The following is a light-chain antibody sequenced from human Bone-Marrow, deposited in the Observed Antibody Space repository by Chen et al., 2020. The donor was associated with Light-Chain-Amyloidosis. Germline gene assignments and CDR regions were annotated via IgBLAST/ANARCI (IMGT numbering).Light chain of an antibody. Sequence: ELVLTQSPGTLSLSPGERATLSCRASQSVSSSNLAWYQQKPGQAPRLLIYGAASRATGIPDRFRGRGSGTDFTLTISRLEPEDFAVYYCQQYGSSPKTFGQGTKVEIK. CDR3: QQYGSSPKT. CDR2: GAA. V-gene: IGKV3-20*01. CDR1: QSVSSSN. J-gene: IGKJ1*01.